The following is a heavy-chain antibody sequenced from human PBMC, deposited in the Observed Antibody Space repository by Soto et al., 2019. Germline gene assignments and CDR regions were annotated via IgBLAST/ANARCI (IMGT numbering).Heavy chain of an antibody. CDR1: GFTFSSYE. V-gene: IGHV3-48*03. Sequence: PGGSLRLSCAASGFTFSSYEMNWVRQAPGKGLEWVSYISSSGSTIYYADSVKGRFTISRDNAKNSLYLQMNSLRAEDTAVYYCARDSGSSYYDILTGQRYYYYYGMDAWGQGTTVTVSS. CDR3: ARDSGSSYYDILTGQRYYYYYGMDA. D-gene: IGHD3-9*01. CDR2: ISSSGSTI. J-gene: IGHJ6*02.